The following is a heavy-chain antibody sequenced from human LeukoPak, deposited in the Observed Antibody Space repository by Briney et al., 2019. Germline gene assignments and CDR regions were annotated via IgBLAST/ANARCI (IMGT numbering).Heavy chain of an antibody. CDR3: ARDPGTGFDY. Sequence: GGSLRLACAASGFTLRNYWTTWVSQAPGKGLEWVANIKKDGSDKYYVDSVKGRFTISRDNAKSSLYLQMNSLRVEDTAVYYCARDPGTGFDYWGHGTLVTVSS. V-gene: IGHV3-7*03. D-gene: IGHD1/OR15-1a*01. J-gene: IGHJ4*01. CDR1: GFTLRNYW. CDR2: IKKDGSDK.